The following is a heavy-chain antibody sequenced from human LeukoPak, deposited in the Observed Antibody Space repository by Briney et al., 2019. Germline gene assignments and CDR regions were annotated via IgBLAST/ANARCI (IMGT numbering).Heavy chain of an antibody. Sequence: SETLSLTCTVSGGSISSGDYYWGWIRQPPGRGLEWIGYIYYSGSTYYNPSLKSRVTISVDTSKNQFSRKLSSVTAADTAVYYCARVAQLWLLDYWGQGTLVTVSS. J-gene: IGHJ4*02. CDR2: IYYSGST. CDR1: GGSISSGDYY. V-gene: IGHV4-30-4*01. D-gene: IGHD5-18*01. CDR3: ARVAQLWLLDY.